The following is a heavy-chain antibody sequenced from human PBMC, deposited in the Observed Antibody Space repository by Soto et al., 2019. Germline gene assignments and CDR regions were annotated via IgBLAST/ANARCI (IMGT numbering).Heavy chain of an antibody. CDR1: GFTFSSYG. D-gene: IGHD6-19*01. J-gene: IGHJ4*02. V-gene: IGHV3-33*01. CDR2: IWYDGSNK. Sequence: GGSLRLSCAASGFTFSSYGMHWVRQAPGKGLEWVAVIWYDGSNKYYADSVKGRFTISRDNSKNTLYLQMNSLRAEDTAVYYCATPIAVAGTFDYWGQGTLVTVSS. CDR3: ATPIAVAGTFDY.